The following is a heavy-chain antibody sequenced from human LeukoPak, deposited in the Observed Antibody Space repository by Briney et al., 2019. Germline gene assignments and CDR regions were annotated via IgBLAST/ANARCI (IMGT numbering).Heavy chain of an antibody. Sequence: PSETLSLTCTVSGDSMIDNNFYWGWTRPSPQKGLEWIASIYYNGRSLYNPSLRSRVTISLDAPKNQIFLKLSSVTAADTAVYYCTKDSFGAVRDSWGRGILVTVSS. CDR3: TKDSFGAVRDS. CDR1: GDSMIDNNFY. CDR2: IYYNGRS. J-gene: IGHJ5*02. D-gene: IGHD1-26*01. V-gene: IGHV4-39*07.